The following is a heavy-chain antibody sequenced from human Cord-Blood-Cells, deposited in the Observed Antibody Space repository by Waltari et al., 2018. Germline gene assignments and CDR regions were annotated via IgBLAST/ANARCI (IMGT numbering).Heavy chain of an antibody. Sequence: QVTLVQSGAEVQKPGASVTVSCKASGYTFTSSAMHWARQAPGQRLEWMGWINAGNGNTKYSQKFQGRVTITRDTSASTAYMELSSLRSEDTAVYYCARTSGWYPTYYFDYWGQGTLVTVSS. CDR1: GYTFTSSA. D-gene: IGHD6-19*01. J-gene: IGHJ4*02. CDR3: ARTSGWYPTYYFDY. V-gene: IGHV1-3*01. CDR2: INAGNGNT.